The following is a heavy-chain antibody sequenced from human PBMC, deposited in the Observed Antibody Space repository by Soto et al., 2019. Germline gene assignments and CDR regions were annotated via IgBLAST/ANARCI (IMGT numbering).Heavy chain of an antibody. J-gene: IGHJ4*02. Sequence: PGGSLRLSCAAAGFSISNYGMHWVRQAPGKGLEWVAVIWHDGSNKNSAESEKGRFTISRDISKNTLYLQMNSLRAEDTAVYYCARDREPMTTVKEIDSWGQGTLVTVSS. CDR3: ARDREPMTTVKEIDS. CDR1: GFSISNYG. V-gene: IGHV3-33*01. D-gene: IGHD4-17*01. CDR2: IWHDGSNK.